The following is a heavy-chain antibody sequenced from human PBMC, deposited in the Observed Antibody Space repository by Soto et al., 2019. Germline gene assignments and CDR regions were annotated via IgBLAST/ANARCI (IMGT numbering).Heavy chain of an antibody. CDR2: IIPIFGTA. Sequence: GASVKVSCKASGGTFSSYTISWVRQAPGQGLEWMGGIIPIFGTANYAQKFQGRVTITADESTSTAYMELSSLRSEDTAVYYCARSSKRFLEWFPNYGMDVWGQGTTVTVSS. D-gene: IGHD3-3*01. V-gene: IGHV1-69*13. J-gene: IGHJ6*02. CDR1: GGTFSSYT. CDR3: ARSSKRFLEWFPNYGMDV.